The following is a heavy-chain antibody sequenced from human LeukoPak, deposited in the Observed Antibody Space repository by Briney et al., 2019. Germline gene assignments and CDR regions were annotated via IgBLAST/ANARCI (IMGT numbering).Heavy chain of an antibody. Sequence: GRSLRLSCAASGFTFSSYGMHWVRQAPGKGLEWVAVISYDGSNKYYADSVKGRFTISRDNSKNTLYLQMNSLRAEDTAVYYCARESIAVAGSFDYWGQGTLVTVSS. CDR2: ISYDGSNK. D-gene: IGHD6-19*01. CDR3: ARESIAVAGSFDY. CDR1: GFTFSSYG. J-gene: IGHJ4*02. V-gene: IGHV3-30*03.